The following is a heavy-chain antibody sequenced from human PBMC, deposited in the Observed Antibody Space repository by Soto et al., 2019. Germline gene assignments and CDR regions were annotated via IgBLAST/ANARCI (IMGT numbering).Heavy chain of an antibody. Sequence: EVQLLESGGGLVQPGGSLRLSCAASGFTFSSYAMSWVRQAPGKGLEWASAISGSGGSTYYADSVKGRFTISRDNSKNTLYLQMNSLRAEDTAVYYCATRVIAAAFVDYWGQGTLVTVTS. V-gene: IGHV3-23*01. CDR1: GFTFSSYA. CDR3: ATRVIAAAFVDY. D-gene: IGHD6-13*01. J-gene: IGHJ4*02. CDR2: ISGSGGST.